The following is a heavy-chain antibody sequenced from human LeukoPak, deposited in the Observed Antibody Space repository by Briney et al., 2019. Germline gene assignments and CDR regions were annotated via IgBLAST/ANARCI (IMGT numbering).Heavy chain of an antibody. V-gene: IGHV4-59*01. D-gene: IGHD2-2*01. J-gene: IGHJ4*02. CDR3: AMTYCSITSCYLDY. CDR1: GGSISSYY. Sequence: PSETLSLTCTVSGGSISSYYWSWIRQPPGKGLEWIGYIYYSGSTNYNPSLKSRVTISVDTSKNQFSLKLSSVTAADTAAYYCAMTYCSITSCYLDYWGQGTLVTVSS. CDR2: IYYSGST.